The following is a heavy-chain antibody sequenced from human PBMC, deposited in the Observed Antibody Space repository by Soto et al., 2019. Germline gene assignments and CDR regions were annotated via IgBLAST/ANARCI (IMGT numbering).Heavy chain of an antibody. CDR1: GFIFSSYA. V-gene: IGHV3-23*01. CDR3: AKDSQTSYYDFWSGSRTPYYYYGMDV. D-gene: IGHD3-3*01. J-gene: IGHJ6*02. CDR2: ISGSGGST. Sequence: GGSLRLSCAASGFIFSSYAMSWVRQAPGKGLEWVSAISGSGGSTYYADSVKGRFTISRDNSKNTLYLQMNSLRAEDTAVYYCAKDSQTSYYDFWSGSRTPYYYYGMDVWGQGTTVTVSS.